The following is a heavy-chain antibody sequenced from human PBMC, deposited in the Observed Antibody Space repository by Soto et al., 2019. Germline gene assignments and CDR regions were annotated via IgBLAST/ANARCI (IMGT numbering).Heavy chain of an antibody. CDR2: IYYSGST. V-gene: IGHV4-30-4*01. Sequence: PSETLSLTCTVSGGSISSGDYYWSWIRQPPGKGLEWIGYIYYSGSTYYNPSLKSRVTISVDTSKNQFSLKLSSVTAADTAVYYCARIFTVTSETIDYWGQGTLVTVSS. CDR3: ARIFTVTSETIDY. D-gene: IGHD4-17*01. CDR1: GGSISSGDYY. J-gene: IGHJ4*02.